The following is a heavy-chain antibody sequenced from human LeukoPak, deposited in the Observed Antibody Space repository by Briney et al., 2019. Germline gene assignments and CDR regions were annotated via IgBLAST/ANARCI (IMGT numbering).Heavy chain of an antibody. J-gene: IGHJ3*02. CDR3: AIDAGNDAFDI. D-gene: IGHD6-13*01. CDR1: GFTFSSYS. CDR2: ISSSSSYI. V-gene: IGHV3-21*01. Sequence: PGGSLRLSCAASGFTFSSYSMNWVRQAPGRGLEWVSSISSSSSYIYYADSVKGRFTISRDNAKNSLYLQMNSLRAEDTAVYYCAIDAGNDAFDIWGQGTMVTVSS.